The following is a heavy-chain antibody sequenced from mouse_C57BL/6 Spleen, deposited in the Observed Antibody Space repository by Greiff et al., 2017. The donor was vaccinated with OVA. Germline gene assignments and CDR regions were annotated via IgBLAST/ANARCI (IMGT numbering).Heavy chain of an antibody. CDR2: INPYNGGT. CDR1: GYTFTDYY. V-gene: IGHV1-19*01. J-gene: IGHJ1*03. CDR3: ARGGYYGYFDV. D-gene: IGHD2-2*01. Sequence: VQLQQSGPVLVKPGASVKMSCKASGYTFTDYYMNWVKQSHGKSLEWIGVINPYNGGTSYNQKFKGKATLTVDKSSSTAYMELNSLTSEDSAVYYCARGGYYGYFDVWGTGTTVTVSS.